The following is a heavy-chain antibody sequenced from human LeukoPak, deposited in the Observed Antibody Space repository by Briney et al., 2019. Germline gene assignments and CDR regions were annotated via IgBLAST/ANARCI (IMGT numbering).Heavy chain of an antibody. V-gene: IGHV1-18*01. J-gene: IGHJ4*02. D-gene: IGHD4-17*01. CDR3: ARDGVDYGDAPGLRY. CDR2: ISAYNGNT. CDR1: GYTFTSYG. Sequence: GASVKVSCKASGYTFTSYGISWVRQAPGQGLEWMGWISAYNGNTNYAQKLQGRVTMATDTSTSTAYMELRSLRSDDTAVYYCARDGVDYGDAPGLRYWGQGTLVTVSS.